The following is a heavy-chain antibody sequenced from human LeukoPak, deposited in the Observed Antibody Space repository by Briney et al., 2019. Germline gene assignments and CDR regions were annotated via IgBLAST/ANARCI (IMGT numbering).Heavy chain of an antibody. J-gene: IGHJ3*02. Sequence: GGSLRLSCAACGFTFSSYWMHWVRQAPGKGLVWVSRINSDGSSTSYADSVKGRFTISRDNSKNTLYLQMNSLRAEDTAVYYCAKLVSYSSSPRDAFDIWGQGTMVTVSS. CDR2: INSDGSST. CDR3: AKLVSYSSSPRDAFDI. D-gene: IGHD6-6*01. CDR1: GFTFSSYW. V-gene: IGHV3-74*01.